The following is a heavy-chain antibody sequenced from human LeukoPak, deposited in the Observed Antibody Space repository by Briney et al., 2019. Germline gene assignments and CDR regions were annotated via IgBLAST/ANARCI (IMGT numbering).Heavy chain of an antibody. V-gene: IGHV1-2*02. CDR3: ARVGGDYLFDYGMDV. Sequence: ASMKVSCKSSGYIFTDHYIHWVRQAPGQGLEWMGYIGPQKGGTSSPQEFRGRVTISRETSMATAYLELTRLTPDDTAVYYCARVGGDYLFDYGMDVWGQGTTVTVSS. J-gene: IGHJ6*02. CDR2: IGPQKGGT. D-gene: IGHD4-17*01. CDR1: GYIFTDHY.